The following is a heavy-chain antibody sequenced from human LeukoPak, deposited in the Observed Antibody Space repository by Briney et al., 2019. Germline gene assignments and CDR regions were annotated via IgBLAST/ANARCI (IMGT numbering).Heavy chain of an antibody. CDR3: ARVGVVVPAAWFDP. J-gene: IGHJ5*02. CDR1: GYNFVIFG. V-gene: IGHV1-18*01. D-gene: IGHD2-2*01. Sequence: ASVKVSCKASGYNFVIFGMSWVRQAPGQGREWMGWISADSGNTNYAQKLQGRVTMTTDTSTSTAYLELASLRSDDTAVYYCARVGVVVPAAWFDPWGQGTLVTVSS. CDR2: ISADSGNT.